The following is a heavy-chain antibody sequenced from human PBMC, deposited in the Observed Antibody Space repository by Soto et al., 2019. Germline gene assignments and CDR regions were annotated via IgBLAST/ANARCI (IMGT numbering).Heavy chain of an antibody. CDR1: GGSMSPYY. Sequence: PSETLSLTCTVSGGSMSPYYWSWIRQAPGVGLEWIAYVYYSGYTHYNPSLKSRVTITKDASMNRVVLTMTNMGPVDTATYYCARSVEALPVRGALDYWGQGTLVTVSS. V-gene: IGHV4-59*01. D-gene: IGHD6-6*01. J-gene: IGHJ4*02. CDR2: VYYSGYT. CDR3: ARSVEALPVRGALDY.